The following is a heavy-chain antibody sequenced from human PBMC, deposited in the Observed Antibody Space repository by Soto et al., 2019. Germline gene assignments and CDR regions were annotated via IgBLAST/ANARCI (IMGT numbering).Heavy chain of an antibody. CDR1: GFTFSSYA. J-gene: IGHJ4*02. CDR2: ISYDGSNK. D-gene: IGHD3-16*01. CDR3: ARERRGRQGDYCDY. V-gene: IGHV3-30-3*01. Sequence: SLRLSCAASGFTFSSYAMHWVRQAPGKGLEWVAVISYDGSNKYYADSVKGRFTISRDNSKNTLYLQMNSLRAEDTAVYYCARERRGRQGDYCDYWCQGTRVTVSS.